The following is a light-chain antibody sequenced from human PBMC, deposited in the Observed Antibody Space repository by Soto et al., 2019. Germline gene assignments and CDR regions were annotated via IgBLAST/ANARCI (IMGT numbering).Light chain of an antibody. CDR1: SSDVGGYNY. V-gene: IGLV2-14*01. CDR2: DVS. J-gene: IGLJ1*01. CDR3: SSYTSSSTLPNV. Sequence: QSALTQPASVSGSPGQAITISRTGTSSDVGGYNYVSWYQQHPGKAPKLMIYDVSNRPSGVSNRFSGSKSGNTASLTISGLQAQDEADYYCSSYTSSSTLPNVFGTGTKLTVL.